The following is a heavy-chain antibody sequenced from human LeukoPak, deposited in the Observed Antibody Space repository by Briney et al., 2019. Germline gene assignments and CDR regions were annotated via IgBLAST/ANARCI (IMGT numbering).Heavy chain of an antibody. J-gene: IGHJ4*02. Sequence: PSETLSLTCAVSGGSISSGGYSWSWIRQPPGKGLEWIGYIYHSGSTYYNPSLKSRVTISVDRSKNQFSLKLSSVTAADTAVYYCASEYYSSSSFGALGYWGQGTLVTVSS. V-gene: IGHV4-30-2*01. D-gene: IGHD6-6*01. CDR3: ASEYYSSSSFGALGY. CDR2: IYHSGST. CDR1: GGSISSGGYS.